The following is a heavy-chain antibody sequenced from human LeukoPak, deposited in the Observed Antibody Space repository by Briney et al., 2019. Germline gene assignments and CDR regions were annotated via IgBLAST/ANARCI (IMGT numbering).Heavy chain of an antibody. CDR1: GYIFTSYY. CDR3: AKDLRWDHPGFDP. J-gene: IGHJ5*02. CDR2: INPGGGST. V-gene: IGHV1-46*01. Sequence: ASVKVSCKASGYIFTSYYMHWVRQAPGQGLEWMGIINPGGGSTSYAQKFQDRVTMTRDTSTSTVYMELSSLRSDDTAVYYCAKDLRWDHPGFDPWGQGTPVIVSS. D-gene: IGHD4-23*01.